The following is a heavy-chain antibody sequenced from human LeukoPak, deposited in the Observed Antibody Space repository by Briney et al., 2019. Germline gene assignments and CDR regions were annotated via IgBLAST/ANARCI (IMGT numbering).Heavy chain of an antibody. CDR2: ISGSGGST. CDR1: GFTFSSYA. J-gene: IGHJ4*02. D-gene: IGHD6-13*01. CDR3: AKDPSAPPPYSSSWGPDY. Sequence: GGSLRLSCAASGFTFSSYAMSWVRQAPGKGLEWVSAISGSGGSTYYADSVKGRFTISRDNSKNTLYLQMNSLRAEDTAVYYCAKDPSAPPPYSSSWGPDYWGQGTLVTVSS. V-gene: IGHV3-23*01.